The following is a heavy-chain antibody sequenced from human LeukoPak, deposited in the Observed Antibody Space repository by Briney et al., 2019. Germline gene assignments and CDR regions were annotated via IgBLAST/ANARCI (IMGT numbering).Heavy chain of an antibody. CDR1: GGSISIASYY. CDR3: ARRPEYNNGYRVFWFDL. J-gene: IGHJ5*02. V-gene: IGHV4-39*01. Sequence: SETLSLTCTVSGGSISIASYYWGWIRQPPGKGLEWIGSIYYSGTTYYNPSLKSRVTISVDTSKNQVSLRANSVTAADTAVYYCARRPEYNNGYRVFWFDLWGQGTLVTVSS. D-gene: IGHD5-18*01. CDR2: IYYSGTT.